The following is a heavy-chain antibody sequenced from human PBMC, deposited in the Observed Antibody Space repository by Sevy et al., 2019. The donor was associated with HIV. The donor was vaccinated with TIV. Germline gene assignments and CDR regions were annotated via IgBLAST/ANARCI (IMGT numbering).Heavy chain of an antibody. D-gene: IGHD3-10*01. Sequence: ASVKVSCKASGYTFTGYYMHWVRQAPGQGLEWMGWINPNSGGTNYAQKFLGRVTMTRDTSISTAYMELSRLRSDDTAVYYCARGVPDEGSFVTMVRGVILKIDYWGQGTLVTVSS. J-gene: IGHJ4*02. CDR1: GYTFTGYY. CDR2: INPNSGGT. CDR3: ARGVPDEGSFVTMVRGVILKIDY. V-gene: IGHV1-2*02.